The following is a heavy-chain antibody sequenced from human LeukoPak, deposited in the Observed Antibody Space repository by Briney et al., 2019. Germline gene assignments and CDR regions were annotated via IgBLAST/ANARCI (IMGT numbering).Heavy chain of an antibody. D-gene: IGHD4-11*01. Sequence: SETLSLTCTVSGDSMTRGGYYWCWVRQHPGKGLEWIGFIYHSGTTFYNPSLEGRAAISVDTSQNQFSLKLTSVTAADTAVYYCARAVDYRNYFDYWGQGTLVTASS. CDR1: GDSMTRGGYY. CDR2: IYHSGTT. V-gene: IGHV4-31*03. CDR3: ARAVDYRNYFDY. J-gene: IGHJ4*02.